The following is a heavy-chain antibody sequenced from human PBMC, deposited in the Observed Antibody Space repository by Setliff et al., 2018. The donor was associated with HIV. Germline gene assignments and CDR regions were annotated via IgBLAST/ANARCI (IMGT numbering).Heavy chain of an antibody. J-gene: IGHJ6*03. Sequence: RLSCAASGFIFDDYAMHWVRQVPGKGLEWVALVSWDGRTTNYADSVKGRFTISRDSSKNSLYLEMNSLRTEDTALYYCAKEGGSERMPFFYYYMDVWGKGTTVTVS. CDR1: GFIFDDYA. CDR2: VSWDGRTT. CDR3: AKEGGSERMPFFYYYMDV. V-gene: IGHV3-43*01. D-gene: IGHD3-10*01.